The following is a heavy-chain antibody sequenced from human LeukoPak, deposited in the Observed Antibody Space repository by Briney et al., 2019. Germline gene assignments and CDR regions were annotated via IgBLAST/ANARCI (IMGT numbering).Heavy chain of an antibody. CDR3: ARVVEYDSSGLVDY. D-gene: IGHD3-22*01. Sequence: ASVKVSCKASGYTFTSYAMNWVRQAPGQGLEWMGIINPSGGSTSYAQKFQGRVTMTRDTSTSTAYMELRSLRSDDTAVYYCARVVEYDSSGLVDYWGQGTLVTVSS. CDR2: INPSGGST. CDR1: GYTFTSYA. J-gene: IGHJ4*02. V-gene: IGHV1-46*01.